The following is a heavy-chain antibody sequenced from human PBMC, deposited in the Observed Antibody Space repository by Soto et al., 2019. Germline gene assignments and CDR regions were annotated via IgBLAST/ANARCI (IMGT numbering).Heavy chain of an antibody. Sequence: QVQLVQSGAEVKKPGASVKVSCKASGYTFTHYYMHWVRQAPGQGLEWMGIINPNGGRTTYAQKCRAGLTMTRDTSTSTVYLELGSLKSDDSAVYYCATSVNSAMAFDYWGQGTRVTVSS. J-gene: IGHJ4*02. D-gene: IGHD5-18*01. V-gene: IGHV1-46*01. CDR1: GYTFTHYY. CDR2: INPNGGRT. CDR3: ATSVNSAMAFDY.